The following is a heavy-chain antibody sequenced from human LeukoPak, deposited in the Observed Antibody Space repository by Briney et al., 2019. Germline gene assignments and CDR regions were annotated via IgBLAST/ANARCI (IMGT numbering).Heavy chain of an antibody. V-gene: IGHV1-69*01. Sequence: GSSVKVSCKASGGTFSSYAISWVRQAPGQGLEWMGGIIPIFGTANYAQKFQGRVTITADESTSTAYMELSSLRSEDTAVYYCARYTDYGGNPGYWGQGTLVTVSS. CDR2: IIPIFGTA. J-gene: IGHJ4*02. D-gene: IGHD4-23*01. CDR3: ARYTDYGGNPGY. CDR1: GGTFSSYA.